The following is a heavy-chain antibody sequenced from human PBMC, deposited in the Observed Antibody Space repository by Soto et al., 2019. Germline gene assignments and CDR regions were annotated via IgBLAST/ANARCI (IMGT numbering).Heavy chain of an antibody. J-gene: IGHJ4*02. CDR2: ISNSGGST. D-gene: IGHD3-16*01. Sequence: EVQRLESGGGLVQPGGSLRLSCAASGFTFSKYAMTWVRQAPGKGLEWVSSISNSGGSTYYADSVKGRFTIPRDNSKNTQYLQMSRQRVEDTAVYYCAKDVNYGYWCQGTLVNVYS. CDR1: GFTFSKYA. V-gene: IGHV3-23*01. CDR3: AKDVNYGY.